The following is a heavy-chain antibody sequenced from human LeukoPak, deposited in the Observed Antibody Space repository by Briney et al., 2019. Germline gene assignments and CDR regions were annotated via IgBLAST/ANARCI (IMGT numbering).Heavy chain of an antibody. Sequence: GASVKVSCKASGYTFTSYGISWVRQAPGQGLEWMGWISAYNGNTNYAQKLQGRVTMTTDTSTSTAYMELRSLRSDDTAVYYCAREGAPYYDILTGYYIFDYWGQGTLVTVSS. J-gene: IGHJ4*02. D-gene: IGHD3-9*01. CDR1: GYTFTSYG. CDR3: AREGAPYYDILTGYYIFDY. CDR2: ISAYNGNT. V-gene: IGHV1-18*01.